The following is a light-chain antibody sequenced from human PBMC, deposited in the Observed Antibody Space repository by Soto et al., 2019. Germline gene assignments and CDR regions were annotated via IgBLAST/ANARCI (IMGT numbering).Light chain of an antibody. CDR2: EGT. J-gene: IGLJ1*01. CDR1: RSDVVTYNL. Sequence: QSALTQPASVSGSPGQSINISCTGTRSDVVTYNLVSWYQQHPGKAPTVLIYEGTKRPSGVSNRFSGSKSGNTASLTISGLQTEDEADYYCYSFAGSTTFSYVFGPGTKLTVL. V-gene: IGLV2-23*03. CDR3: YSFAGSTTFSYV.